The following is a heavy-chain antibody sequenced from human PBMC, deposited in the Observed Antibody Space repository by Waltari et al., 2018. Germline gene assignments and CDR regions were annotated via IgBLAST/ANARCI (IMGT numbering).Heavy chain of an antibody. J-gene: IGHJ3*02. CDR2: ISGSGGST. D-gene: IGHD6-19*01. V-gene: IGHV3-23*01. CDR1: GFTFSSYA. Sequence: EVQLLESGGGLVQPGGSLRLSCAASGFTFSSYAMSWVRQAPGKGLEWVSAISGSGGSTYYADSVKGRFTISRDNSKNTLYLQMNSLRAEDTAVYYCAKTLGIAVAGGGGDAFDIWGQGTMVTVSS. CDR3: AKTLGIAVAGGGGDAFDI.